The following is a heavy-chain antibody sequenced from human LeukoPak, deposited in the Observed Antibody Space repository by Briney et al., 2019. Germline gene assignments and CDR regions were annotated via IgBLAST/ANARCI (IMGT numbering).Heavy chain of an antibody. CDR3: ARDGTPPGLRYLPHSKYAFDI. D-gene: IGHD3-9*01. Sequence: GASVKVSCKASGYTFTGYYMHWVRQAPGQGLEWMGWINPNSGGTNYAQKLQGRVTMTTDTSTSTAYMELRSLRSDDTAVYYCARDGTPPGLRYLPHSKYAFDIWGQGTMVTVSS. CDR1: GYTFTGYY. CDR2: INPNSGGT. V-gene: IGHV1-2*02. J-gene: IGHJ3*02.